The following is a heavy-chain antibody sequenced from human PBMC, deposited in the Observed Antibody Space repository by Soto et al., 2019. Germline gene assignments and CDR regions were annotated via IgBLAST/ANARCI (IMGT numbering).Heavy chain of an antibody. CDR1: GYSFISYW. CDR3: AKASVYTRSPKRPNTFIYYGLDV. Sequence: EEQLVQSGAEVKKAGESLKISCQASGYSFISYWIAWVRQMPGKGLEWVGIIYPGDSDTRYSPSFQGQVTISADKSITTAYLQWRSLKTSDTALYFCAKASVYTRSPKRPNTFIYYGLDVWGHGTAVTVSS. J-gene: IGHJ6*02. CDR2: IYPGDSDT. V-gene: IGHV5-51*01. D-gene: IGHD2-2*01.